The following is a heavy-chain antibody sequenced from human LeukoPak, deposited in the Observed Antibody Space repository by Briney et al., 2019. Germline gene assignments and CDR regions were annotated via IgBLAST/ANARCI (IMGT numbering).Heavy chain of an antibody. V-gene: IGHV1-69*08. D-gene: IGHD2-15*01. CDR3: AEDHCTGDNCYHAH. CDR1: GGTLSNNP. J-gene: IGHJ4*02. Sequence: ASVKVSCKASGGTLSNNPISWLRQVPGQRLQWMGNISPLIGTTLYTQELQGRVTITTVKSTSTSYMDLYSLTSDDTVVYYCAEDHCTGDNCYHAHWGQGTLVTVSS. CDR2: ISPLIGTT.